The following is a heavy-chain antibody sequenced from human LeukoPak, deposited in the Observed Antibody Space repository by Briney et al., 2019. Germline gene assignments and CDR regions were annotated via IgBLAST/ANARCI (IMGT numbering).Heavy chain of an antibody. D-gene: IGHD6-6*01. CDR1: GYTFTGYY. CDR3: ARDRSSSIAAFPYFDY. J-gene: IGHJ4*02. CDR2: INPNSGGT. V-gene: IGHV1-2*02. Sequence: ASVKVSCKASGYTFTGYYMHWVRQAPGQGLEWMGWINPNSGGTNYAQKFQGRVTMTRDTSISTAYMELSRLRSDDTAVYYCARDRSSSIAAFPYFDYWGQGTLVTVSP.